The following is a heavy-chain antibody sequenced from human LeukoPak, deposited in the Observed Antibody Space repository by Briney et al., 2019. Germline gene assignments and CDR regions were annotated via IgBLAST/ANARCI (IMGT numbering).Heavy chain of an antibody. CDR2: MNPNSGNT. CDR3: ARVITPRRAFDY. V-gene: IGHV1-8*03. CDR1: GYTFTSYD. D-gene: IGHD1-14*01. Sequence: GASVKVSCKASGYTFTSYDINWVRQATGQGLEWMGWMNPNSGNTGYAQKFQGRVTITRNTSISTAYMELSSLRSEDTAVYYCARVITPRRAFDYWGQGTLVTVSS. J-gene: IGHJ4*02.